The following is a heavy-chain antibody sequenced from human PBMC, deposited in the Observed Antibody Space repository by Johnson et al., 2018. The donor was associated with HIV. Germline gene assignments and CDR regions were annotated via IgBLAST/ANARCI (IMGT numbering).Heavy chain of an antibody. CDR2: INWNGGRT. J-gene: IGHJ3*02. CDR3: ARRQSGVADDAFDI. D-gene: IGHD2-15*01. V-gene: IGHV3-20*04. Sequence: VQLVESGGGLVKPGGSLRLSCAASGFTVSSNYMSWVRQAPGKGLEWVSGINWNGGRTGYNDSVNGRFTIYRDNAKNSLYLHMNSLRAEDTAVYYCARRQSGVADDAFDIWGQGTTVTVSS. CDR1: GFTVSSNY.